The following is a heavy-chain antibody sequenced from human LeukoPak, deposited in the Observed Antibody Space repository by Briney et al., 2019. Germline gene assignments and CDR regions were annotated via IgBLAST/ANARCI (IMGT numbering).Heavy chain of an antibody. CDR3: AKSPRGAVTGAYGMDV. CDR2: ISGSGGSS. V-gene: IGHV3-23*01. CDR1: GLTFSSYA. J-gene: IGHJ6*02. Sequence: GGSLRLSCAASGLTFSSYAMSWVRQAPGKGLEWVSLISGSGGSSYYADCVKGRFTISRDNSKNTLYLQMNRLRAEDTAVYYCAKSPRGAVTGAYGMDVWGQGTTATVSS. D-gene: IGHD6-19*01.